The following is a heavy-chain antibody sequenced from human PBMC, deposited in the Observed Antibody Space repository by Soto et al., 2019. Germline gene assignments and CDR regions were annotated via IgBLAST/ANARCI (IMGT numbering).Heavy chain of an antibody. V-gene: IGHV1-18*01. D-gene: IGHD3-16*02. Sequence: QIQLVQSGPDVKKPGASVKVSCKASGYTFSNYGISWVRQAPGQGPEWMGWISGYNGNTNYAQKFQVRVTITTYTSANTVDMGLGCLRADDTAVDFCARCWRDYVSGRDRSYFDYGRQGTLFAVTS. CDR3: ARCWRDYVSGRDRSYFDY. CDR1: GYTFSNYG. CDR2: ISGYNGNT. J-gene: IGHJ4*02.